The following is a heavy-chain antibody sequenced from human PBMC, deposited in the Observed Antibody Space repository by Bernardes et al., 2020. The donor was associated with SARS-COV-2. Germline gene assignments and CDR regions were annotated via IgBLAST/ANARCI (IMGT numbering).Heavy chain of an antibody. J-gene: IGHJ4*02. Sequence: SETLSLTCTVSCGSISGYYWSWIRQPPGRGLEWIGYIYYSGSTNYNPSLKSRVTISVDTSKNQFSLKLRSVTAADTAVYYCARAPAAAGNGGIFDYWGQGTRVNVSS. CDR2: IYYSGST. CDR1: CGSISGYY. CDR3: ARAPAAAGNGGIFDY. D-gene: IGHD6-13*01. V-gene: IGHV4-59*01.